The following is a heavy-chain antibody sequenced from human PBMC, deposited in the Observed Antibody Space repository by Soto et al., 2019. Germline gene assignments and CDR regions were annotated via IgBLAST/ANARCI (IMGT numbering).Heavy chain of an antibody. CDR1: GGAISSGDYY. CDR3: ARGLSGDKADS. V-gene: IGHV4-30-4*01. D-gene: IGHD1-1*01. CDR2: IYDSGST. Sequence: QVQLQESGPGLVKPSQTLSLTCTIAGGAISSGDYYWSWIRQPPGKGLEWIGHIYDSGSTYHNPSLNRRVTISIGPSENQFSLSLRSVTAADTAVYYCARGLSGDKADSWGQGTLVTVSS. J-gene: IGHJ4*02.